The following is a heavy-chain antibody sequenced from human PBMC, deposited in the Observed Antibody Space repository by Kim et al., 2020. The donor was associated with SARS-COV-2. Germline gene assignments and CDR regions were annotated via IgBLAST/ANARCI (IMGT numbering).Heavy chain of an antibody. CDR1: GGSISSYY. CDR2: IYYSGST. Sequence: SETLSLTCTVSGGSISSYYWSWIRQPPGKGLEWIGYIYYSGSTNYNPSLKSRXTIXVDTSKNQFSLKLXSVTAAXTAVYYCAXXXPGYCSXTXCNGXYY. CDR3: AXXXPGYCSXTXCNGXYY. J-gene: IGHJ6*01. D-gene: IGHD2-2*01. V-gene: IGHV4-59*13.